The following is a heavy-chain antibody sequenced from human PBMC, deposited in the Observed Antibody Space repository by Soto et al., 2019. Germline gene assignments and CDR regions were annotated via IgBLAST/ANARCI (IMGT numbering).Heavy chain of an antibody. CDR1: GFTFSSYA. CDR3: AKWEGADFWSSAMRYYFDY. J-gene: IGHJ4*02. Sequence: GGSLRLSCAASGFTFSSYAMSWVRQAPGKGLEWVSAISGSGGSTYYADSVKGRFTISRDNSKNTLYLQMNSLRAEDTAVYYCAKWEGADFWSSAMRYYFDYWGQGTLVTVSS. D-gene: IGHD3-3*01. V-gene: IGHV3-23*01. CDR2: ISGSGGST.